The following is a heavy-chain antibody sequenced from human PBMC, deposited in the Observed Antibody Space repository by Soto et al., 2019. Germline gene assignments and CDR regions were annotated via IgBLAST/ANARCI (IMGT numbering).Heavy chain of an antibody. CDR3: ARAYGSGSMDV. CDR1: GGAISSGGYY. V-gene: IGHV4-31*01. CDR2: IYCSGST. D-gene: IGHD3-10*01. J-gene: IGHJ6*02. Sequence: QVQLQESGPGLVKPSQTLSLTCTGSGGAISSGGYYWSWSRQHPGKGMEWIGNIYCSGSTYYNPSLKSLVTISVYTAKNQLYLKLSSVTASDTAVYYCARAYGSGSMDVWGPGTTVTVSS.